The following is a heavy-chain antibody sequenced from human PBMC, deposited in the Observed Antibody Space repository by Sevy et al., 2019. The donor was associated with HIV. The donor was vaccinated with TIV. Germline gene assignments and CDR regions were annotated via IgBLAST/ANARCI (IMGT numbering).Heavy chain of an antibody. V-gene: IGHV4-59*08. CDR2: IYYNRNI. D-gene: IGHD1-26*01. CDR3: AGENAWGRGYS. CDR1: GGSITSLY. J-gene: IGHJ4*02. Sequence: SETLSLTCTVSGGSITSLYWNWIRQPPRKGLEWIANIYYNRNINYNPYLKSRVTLSLDTSKNQFSLRLSSVTAADTAMYYCAGENAWGRGYSWGQGTLVTVSS.